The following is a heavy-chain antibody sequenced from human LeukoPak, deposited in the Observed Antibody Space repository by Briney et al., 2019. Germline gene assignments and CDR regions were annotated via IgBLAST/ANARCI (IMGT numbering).Heavy chain of an antibody. V-gene: IGHV3-66*02. Sequence: GGSLRLSRAASGFTVSSNYMSWVRQAPGKGLEWVSVIYSGGSTYYADSVKGRFTISRDNSKNTLYLQMNSLRAEDTAVYYCARAKVYCSGGSCPKGDAFDIWGQGTMVTVSS. CDR1: GFTVSSNY. J-gene: IGHJ3*02. CDR2: IYSGGST. CDR3: ARAKVYCSGGSCPKGDAFDI. D-gene: IGHD2-15*01.